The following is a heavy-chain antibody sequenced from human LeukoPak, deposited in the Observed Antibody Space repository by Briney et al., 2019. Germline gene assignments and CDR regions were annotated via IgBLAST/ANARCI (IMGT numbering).Heavy chain of an antibody. CDR1: GGSISSYY. J-gene: IGHJ4*02. D-gene: IGHD3-22*01. CDR2: IYYSGST. Sequence: SETLSLTCTVSGGSISSYYWSWIRQPPGKGLEWIGYIYYSGSTDYNPSLKSRVTISVDTSKNQFFLKLSSVTAADTAVYYCARRDDSSGYHKIFDYWGPGTLVTVSS. V-gene: IGHV4-59*01. CDR3: ARRDDSSGYHKIFDY.